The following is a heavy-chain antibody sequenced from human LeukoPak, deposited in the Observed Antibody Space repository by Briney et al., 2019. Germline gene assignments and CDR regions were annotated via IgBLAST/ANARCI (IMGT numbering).Heavy chain of an antibody. CDR3: AAGAERWLSWAY. Sequence: PVASVKVSCTVSGYTLTELSMHWVRQAPGKGLEWMGGFDPEDGETIYAQKFQGRVTMTEDTSTDTAYMELSSLRSEDTAVYYCAAGAERWLSWAYWGQGTLVTVSS. CDR2: FDPEDGET. J-gene: IGHJ4*02. V-gene: IGHV1-24*01. D-gene: IGHD5-24*01. CDR1: GYTLTELS.